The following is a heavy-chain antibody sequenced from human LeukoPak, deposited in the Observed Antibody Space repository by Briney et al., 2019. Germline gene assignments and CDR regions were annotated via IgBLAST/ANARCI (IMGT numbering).Heavy chain of an antibody. D-gene: IGHD2-2*01. V-gene: IGHV4-31*03. CDR1: GGSISSGGYY. CDR2: IYYSGST. CDR3: ARQTVDIVVVPAAIWFDP. J-gene: IGHJ5*02. Sequence: SETLSLTCTVSGGSISSGGYYWSWIRQHPGKGLEWIGYIYYSGSTYYNPSLKSRVTISVDTSKNQFSLKLSSVTAADTAVYYCARQTVDIVVVPAAIWFDPWGQGTLVTVSS.